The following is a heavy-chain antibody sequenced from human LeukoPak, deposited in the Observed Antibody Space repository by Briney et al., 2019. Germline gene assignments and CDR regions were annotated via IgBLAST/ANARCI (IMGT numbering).Heavy chain of an antibody. CDR1: GGSISSGGYY. Sequence: SETLSLTCTVSGGSISSGGYYWSWIRQHPGKGLEWIGYIYYSGSTYYNPSLKSRATISVDTSKNQFSLKLSSVTAADTAVYYCARELLVTQAFDYWGQGTLVTVSS. CDR3: ARELLVTQAFDY. J-gene: IGHJ4*02. CDR2: IYYSGST. D-gene: IGHD2-15*01. V-gene: IGHV4-31*03.